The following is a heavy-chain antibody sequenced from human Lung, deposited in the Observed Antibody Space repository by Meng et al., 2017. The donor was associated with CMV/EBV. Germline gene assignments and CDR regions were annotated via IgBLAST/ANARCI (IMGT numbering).Heavy chain of an antibody. V-gene: IGHV4-39*07. CDR2: IYYSGST. Sequence: SXTVSGGSISSSSYYWGWIRQPPGKGLEWIGSIYYSGSTYYNPSLKSRVTISVDTSKNQFSLKLSSVTAADTAVYYCARKLVVPAAIRNDAFDIWXQGTXVTVSS. CDR1: GGSISSSSYY. D-gene: IGHD2-2*01. CDR3: ARKLVVPAAIRNDAFDI. J-gene: IGHJ3*02.